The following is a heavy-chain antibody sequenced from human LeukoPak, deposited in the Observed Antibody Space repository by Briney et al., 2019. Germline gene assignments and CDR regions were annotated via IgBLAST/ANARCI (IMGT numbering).Heavy chain of an antibody. V-gene: IGHV4-34*01. CDR3: ARGNSYGSGSYYKGNWFDP. D-gene: IGHD3-10*01. CDR2: INHSGST. Sequence: PSETLSLTCAVYGGSFSGYYWSWIRQPPGKGLEWIGEINHSGSTNYNPSLKSRVTISVDTSKNQFSLKLSSVTAADTAVYYCARGNSYGSGSYYKGNWFDPWGQGTLVTVSS. J-gene: IGHJ5*02. CDR1: GGSFSGYY.